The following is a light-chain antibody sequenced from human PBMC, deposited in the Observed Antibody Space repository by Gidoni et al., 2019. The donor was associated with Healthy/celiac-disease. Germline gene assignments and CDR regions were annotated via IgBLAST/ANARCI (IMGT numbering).Light chain of an antibody. CDR2: GAS. J-gene: IGKJ1*01. CDR1: QSVSSN. V-gene: IGKV3-15*01. CDR3: QQYNNWPRT. Sequence: EIVMTQSPATLSVSPRERATLSCRASQSVSSNFAWYQQKPGQAPRLFIYGASTRATGIPARFSGSGSGTEFTLTISSLQSEDFAVYYCQQYNNWPRTFGQGTKVEIK.